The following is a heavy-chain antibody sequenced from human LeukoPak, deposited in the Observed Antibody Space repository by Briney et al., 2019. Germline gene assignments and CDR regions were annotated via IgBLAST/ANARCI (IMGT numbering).Heavy chain of an antibody. CDR3: ARVTVYKLRFLEWLPLDY. D-gene: IGHD3-3*01. CDR1: GGSLSGYY. V-gene: IGHV4-34*01. CDR2: INHSGST. Sequence: SETLSLTCAVYGGSLSGYYWSWIRQPPGKGLEWIGEINHSGSTNYNPSLKSRVTISVDTSKNQFSLKLSSVTAADTAVYYCARVTVYKLRFLEWLPLDYWGQGTLVTVSS. J-gene: IGHJ4*02.